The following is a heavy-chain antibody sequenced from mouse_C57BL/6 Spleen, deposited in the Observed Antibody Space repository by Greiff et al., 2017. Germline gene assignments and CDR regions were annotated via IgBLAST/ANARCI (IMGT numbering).Heavy chain of an antibody. CDR3: ARFDTTVPYAMDY. V-gene: IGHV1-69*01. J-gene: IGHJ4*01. CDR2: IDPSDSYT. CDR1: GYTFTSYW. Sequence: QVQLQQPGAELVMPGASVKLSCKASGYTFTSYWMHWVKQRPGQGLEWIGEIDPSDSYTNYNQKFKGKSTLTVDKSSSTAYMQLSSLTSEDSAVYYCARFDTTVPYAMDYWGQGTSVTVSS. D-gene: IGHD1-1*01.